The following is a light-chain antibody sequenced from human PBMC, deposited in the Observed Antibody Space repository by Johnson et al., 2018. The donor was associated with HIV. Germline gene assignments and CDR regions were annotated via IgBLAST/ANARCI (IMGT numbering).Light chain of an antibody. CDR2: DSY. CDR3: GAWDSSLNAYV. CDR1: SSNIGNNY. Sequence: QSVLTQPPSVSAAPGQKVTISCSGSSSNIGNNYVSWYQQLPGTAPKLLIYDSYKRPSGIPDRFFGSKSGTSATLDITGLQTGDEGDYYCGAWDSSLNAYVFGAGTKVTVL. V-gene: IGLV1-51*01. J-gene: IGLJ1*01.